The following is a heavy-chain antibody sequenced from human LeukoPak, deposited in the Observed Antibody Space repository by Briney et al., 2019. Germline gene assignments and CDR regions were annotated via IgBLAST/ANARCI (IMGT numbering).Heavy chain of an antibody. Sequence: KTSETLSLTCAVYGGSFSGYYWSWIRQPPGKGLEWIGEINHSGSTNYNPSLKSRVTISVDTSKNQFSLKLSSVTAADTAVYYCARGGPPALPESSYGDYVVGFDYWGQGTLVTVSS. V-gene: IGHV4-34*01. J-gene: IGHJ4*02. D-gene: IGHD4-17*01. CDR1: GGSFSGYY. CDR2: INHSGST. CDR3: ARGGPPALPESSYGDYVVGFDY.